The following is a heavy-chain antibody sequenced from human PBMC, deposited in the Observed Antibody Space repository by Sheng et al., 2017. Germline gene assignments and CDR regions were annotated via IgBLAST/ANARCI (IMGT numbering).Heavy chain of an antibody. CDR2: IIPIFGTA. CDR1: GGTFSSYA. V-gene: IGHV1-69*05. CDR3: ARGEKWLRLRDHYFDY. J-gene: IGHJ4*02. Sequence: QVQLVQSGAEVKKPGSSVKVSCKASGGTFSSYAISWVRQAPGQGLEWMGGIIPIFGTANYAQKFQGRVTITTDESTSTAYMELSSLRSEDTAVYYCARGEKWLRLRDHYFDYWAREPWSPSPQ. D-gene: IGHD5-12*01.